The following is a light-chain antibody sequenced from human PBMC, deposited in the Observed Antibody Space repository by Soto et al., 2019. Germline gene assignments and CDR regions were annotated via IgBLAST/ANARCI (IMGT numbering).Light chain of an antibody. CDR1: SSDIGGYKY. CDR3: SSYTGGSTYV. CDR2: DVS. V-gene: IGLV2-14*01. J-gene: IGLJ1*01. Sequence: SALAQPASGYGSPGQSITISCTGTSSDIGGYKYVSWYQQHPGKAPKLMIYDVSNRPSGVSNRFSGSKSGNTATLTISGLQGEDEAEYYCSSYTGGSTYVFGTGTKVTVL.